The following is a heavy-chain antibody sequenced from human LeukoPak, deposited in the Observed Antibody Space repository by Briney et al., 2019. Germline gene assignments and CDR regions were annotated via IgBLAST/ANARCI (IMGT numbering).Heavy chain of an antibody. J-gene: IGHJ5*02. CDR1: GGSISSSSYY. Sequence: PSETLSLTCTVSGGSISSSSYYWGWIRQPPGKRLEWIGSIYYSGSTYYNPSLKSRVTISVDTSKNQFSLKLSSVTAADTAVYYCARLYYDFWSGYFVRWFDPWGQGTLVTVSS. V-gene: IGHV4-39*01. CDR2: IYYSGST. D-gene: IGHD3-3*01. CDR3: ARLYYDFWSGYFVRWFDP.